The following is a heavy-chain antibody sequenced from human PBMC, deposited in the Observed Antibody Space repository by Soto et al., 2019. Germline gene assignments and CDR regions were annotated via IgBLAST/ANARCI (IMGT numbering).Heavy chain of an antibody. V-gene: IGHV4-31*11. CDR2: IHYSGRT. CDR1: GGSITSGAYY. J-gene: IGHJ4*02. D-gene: IGHD3-3*01. Sequence: PSETLSLTCAVSGGSITSGAYYWTWIRQHPGKGLEWIAYIHYSGRTNYNPSLKSRVTISVDTSTKQFSLKLSSVTAADTAVYYCARGVDSWSGYLFWGQGTPVTVSS. CDR3: ARGVDSWSGYLF.